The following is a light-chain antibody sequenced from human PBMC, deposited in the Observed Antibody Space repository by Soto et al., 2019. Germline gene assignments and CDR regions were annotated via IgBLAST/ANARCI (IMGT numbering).Light chain of an antibody. V-gene: IGLV7-46*01. CDR1: TGPVTSGHW. CDR3: FLSYSGARPVV. J-gene: IGLJ2*01. Sequence: QAVVTQEPSLTVSPGGTVTLTCDSSTGPVTSGHWPYWLQQKPGQAPRTLIYDTSKKHSWTPARFSGSLLGGKAALTLSGAQPQDQADYSSFLSYSGARPVVFGGGTKVTV. CDR2: DTS.